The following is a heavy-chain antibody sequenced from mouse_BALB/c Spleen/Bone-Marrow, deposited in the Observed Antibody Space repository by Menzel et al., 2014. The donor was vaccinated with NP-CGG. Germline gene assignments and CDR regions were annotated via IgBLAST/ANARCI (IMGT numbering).Heavy chain of an antibody. CDR3: ASYYRYDRYFDV. D-gene: IGHD2-14*01. J-gene: IGHJ1*01. CDR2: IDPENGST. CDR1: GFNIKDYY. V-gene: IGHV14-1*02. Sequence: VQLQQSGAELVRPGALVKLSYKASGFNIKDYYMYWVKQRPEQGLEWIGWIDPENGSTIYDPKFQGKASITVDTSSNTAYLQLSSLTSEDTAVYYCASYYRYDRYFDVWGAGTTVTVSS.